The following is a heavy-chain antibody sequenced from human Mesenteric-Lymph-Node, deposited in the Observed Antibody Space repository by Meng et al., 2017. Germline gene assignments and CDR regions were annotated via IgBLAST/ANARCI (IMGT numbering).Heavy chain of an antibody. CDR1: GGTFSSYA. V-gene: IGHV1-69*13. J-gene: IGHJ3*02. D-gene: IGHD5-18*01. Sequence: SVKVSCKASGGTFSSYAISWVRQAPGQGLEWMGGIIPIFGTANYAQKFQGRVTITADESTSTAYMELSSLRSEDTAVYYCARGDTAMVMGAFDIWGQGTMVTVS. CDR3: ARGDTAMVMGAFDI. CDR2: IIPIFGTA.